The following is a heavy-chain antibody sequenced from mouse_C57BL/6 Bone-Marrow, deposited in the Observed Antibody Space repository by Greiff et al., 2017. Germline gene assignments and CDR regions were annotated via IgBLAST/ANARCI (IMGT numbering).Heavy chain of an antibody. V-gene: IGHV1-69*01. CDR3: ALYGKGAGDY. J-gene: IGHJ4*01. CDR1: GYTFTSYW. D-gene: IGHD2-1*01. CDR2: IDPSDSYT. Sequence: QVQLQQPGAELVMPGASVKLSCKASGYTFTSYWMHWVKQRPGQGLEWIGEIDPSDSYTNYNQKFKGKSTLTVDKSSSTAYMQLSSLTSEDSAVYYCALYGKGAGDYWGQGTSVTVSS.